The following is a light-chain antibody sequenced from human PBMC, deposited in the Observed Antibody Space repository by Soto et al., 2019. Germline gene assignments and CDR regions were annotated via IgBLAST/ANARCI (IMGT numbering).Light chain of an antibody. J-gene: IGKJ1*01. CDR2: GAS. CDR1: QSVSSSY. V-gene: IGKV3-20*01. Sequence: NVLMQSPDTLSLSPGERATLSCRASQSVSSSYLAWYQQKPGQAPRLLIYGASSRATGVPDRFSGTVSGTDFTLTISRLEPEDFAMYYCQQYGNSMWTFGQGTKVEIK. CDR3: QQYGNSMWT.